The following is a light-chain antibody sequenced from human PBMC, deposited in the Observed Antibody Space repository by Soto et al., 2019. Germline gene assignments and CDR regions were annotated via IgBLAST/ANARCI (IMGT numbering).Light chain of an antibody. CDR1: QSVTIN. CDR3: QQYNKWPQT. J-gene: IGKJ1*01. Sequence: ETVLTQSPVTLSVSPWDRATISCKASQSVTINLAWYHQRPGQGPRLLIFGASTRATGIPARFSGSGSDTEFTLTISSLQPEDFGNYYCQQYNKWPQTFGPGTRV. V-gene: IGKV3-15*01. CDR2: GAS.